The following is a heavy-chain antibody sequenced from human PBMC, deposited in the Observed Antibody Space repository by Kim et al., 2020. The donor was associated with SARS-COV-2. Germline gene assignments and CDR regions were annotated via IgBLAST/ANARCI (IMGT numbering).Heavy chain of an antibody. D-gene: IGHD5-18*01. Sequence: SETLSLTCAVYGGSFSGYYWSWIRQPPGKGLEWIGEINHSGSTNYNPSLKSRVTISVDTSKNQFSLKLSSVTAADTAVYYCARGIWLSLFDYWGQGTLVTVSS. CDR2: INHSGST. CDR3: ARGIWLSLFDY. V-gene: IGHV4-34*01. J-gene: IGHJ4*02. CDR1: GGSFSGYY.